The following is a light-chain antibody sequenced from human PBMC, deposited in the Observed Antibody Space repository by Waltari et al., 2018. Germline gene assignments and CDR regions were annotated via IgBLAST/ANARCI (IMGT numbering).Light chain of an antibody. Sequence: NFMLTQPHSVSGSPGETVTISCPRRSGSIDSKYVQWYQQRPGSAPTTVIYEDKQRPFGVPDRFSGSIDSSSNSASLTISGLKTEDEAEYYCQSYDTNNRVFGGGTMLTVL. CDR2: EDK. V-gene: IGLV6-57*04. CDR1: SGSIDSKY. CDR3: QSYDTNNRV. J-gene: IGLJ3*02.